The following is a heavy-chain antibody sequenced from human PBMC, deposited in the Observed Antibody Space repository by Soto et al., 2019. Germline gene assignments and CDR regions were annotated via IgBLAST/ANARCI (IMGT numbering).Heavy chain of an antibody. V-gene: IGHV1-18*01. D-gene: IGHD2-8*01. J-gene: IGHJ4*02. CDR3: ARVGAGEIVLMVYQYYCGY. Sequence: SVQVSCKGPVYTFTSYGISWVRPAPGQGLEWMGWISAYNGNTNEAQKLQGRVTMTTDTSTSTSYMGPRRLRSDDPAGHYCARVGAGEIVLMVYQYYCGYWGRGTLFTVSS. CDR1: VYTFTSYG. CDR2: ISAYNGNT.